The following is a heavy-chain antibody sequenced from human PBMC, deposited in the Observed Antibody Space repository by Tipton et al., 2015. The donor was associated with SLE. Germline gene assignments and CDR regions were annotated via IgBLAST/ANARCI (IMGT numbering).Heavy chain of an antibody. J-gene: IGHJ4*02. CDR2: INHSGST. CDR3: ASYGAKSFDY. Sequence: TLSLTCAVYGGSFSGYYWSWIRQPPGKGLEWIGEINHSGSTYYNPSLKSRVTISVDTSKNQFSLKLSSVTAADTAVYYCASYGAKSFDYWGQGTLVTVSS. CDR1: GGSFSGYY. V-gene: IGHV4-34*01. D-gene: IGHD4/OR15-4a*01.